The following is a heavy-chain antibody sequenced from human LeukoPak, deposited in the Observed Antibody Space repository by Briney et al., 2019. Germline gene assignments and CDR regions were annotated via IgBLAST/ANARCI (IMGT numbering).Heavy chain of an antibody. V-gene: IGHV3-7*01. Sequence: PGGSLRLSCAVSGFTFSSYWMSWVRQAPGKGLEWVANIKQDGSEKYYVDSVKGRFTISRDNAKNSLYLQMNSLRAEDTAVYYCARVMPYCSSTSCYTGVGGAFDIWGQGTMVTVSS. D-gene: IGHD2-2*02. J-gene: IGHJ3*02. CDR1: GFTFSSYW. CDR3: ARVMPYCSSTSCYTGVGGAFDI. CDR2: IKQDGSEK.